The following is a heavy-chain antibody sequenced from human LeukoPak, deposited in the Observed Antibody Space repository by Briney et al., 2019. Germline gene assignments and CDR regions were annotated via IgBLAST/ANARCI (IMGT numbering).Heavy chain of an antibody. J-gene: IGHJ3*02. CDR2: IIPIFGTA. V-gene: IGHV1-69*05. D-gene: IGHD2-2*03. Sequence: GASVKVSCKASGGTFSSYAISWVRQAPGQGLEWMGGIIPIFGTANYAQKFQGRVTITTDESTSTAYMELSSLRSEDTAVYYCARDGYPTALDGDAFDIWGQGTMVTVSS. CDR3: ARDGYPTALDGDAFDI. CDR1: GGTFSSYA.